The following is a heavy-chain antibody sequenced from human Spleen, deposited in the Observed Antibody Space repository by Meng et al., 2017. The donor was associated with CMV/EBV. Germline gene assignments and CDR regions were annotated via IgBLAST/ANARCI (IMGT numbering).Heavy chain of an antibody. CDR1: GLVFKTVA. CDR2: ISYGGTDK. CDR3: GRSGAFGAVAGVTS. D-gene: IGHD3-3*01. V-gene: IGHV3-30*09. Sequence: SGLVFKTVAVRGVRQAQGKGLGWVDGISYGGTDKYEGDSMGDRFAISRDNSKNRLYLEMSSLRGDDTAVYFCGRSGAFGAVAGVTSWGQGTLVTVSS. J-gene: IGHJ5*02.